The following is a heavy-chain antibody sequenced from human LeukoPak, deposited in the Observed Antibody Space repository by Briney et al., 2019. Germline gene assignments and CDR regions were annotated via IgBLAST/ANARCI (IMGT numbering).Heavy chain of an antibody. J-gene: IGHJ6*03. CDR3: ARVNSSWPSYYYYYMDV. V-gene: IGHV4-39*07. CDR2: IYYSGST. CDR1: GGSISSSSYY. Sequence: PSETLSLTCTVSGGSISSSSYYWGWIRQPPGKGLEWIGSIYYSGSTYYNPSLKSRVTISVDTSKNQFSLKLSSVTAADTAVYYCARVNSSWPSYYYYYMDVWGKGTTVTVSS. D-gene: IGHD6-13*01.